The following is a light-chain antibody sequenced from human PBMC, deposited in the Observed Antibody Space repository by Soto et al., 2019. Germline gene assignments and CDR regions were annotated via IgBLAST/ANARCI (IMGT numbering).Light chain of an antibody. CDR3: SSYTTSNTRQIV. J-gene: IGLJ1*01. CDR1: SSDVVGYNY. Sequence: QSVLTQPASVSGSPGQSITISCTGTSSDVVGYNYVSWYQHHPGKAPKLLIYDVSNRPSGISNRFSGSKSDNTASLTISGLQPEDEADYYCSSYTTSNTRQIVFGTGTKVPVL. CDR2: DVS. V-gene: IGLV2-14*03.